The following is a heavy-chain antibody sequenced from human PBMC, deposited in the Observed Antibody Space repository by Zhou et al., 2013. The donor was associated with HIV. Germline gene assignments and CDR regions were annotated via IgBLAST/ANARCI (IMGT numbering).Heavy chain of an antibody. V-gene: IGHV1-69*04. CDR2: IIPILGIA. Sequence: QVQLVQSGAEVKKPGSSVKVSCKASGGTFSSYAISWVRQAPGQGLEWMGRIIPILGIANYAQKFQGRVTITADKSTSTAYMELSSLRSEDTAVYYCASGTYGGNSGWFDPWGQGTLVTVSS. CDR3: ASGTYGGNSGWFDP. D-gene: IGHD4-17*01. CDR1: GGTFSSYA. J-gene: IGHJ5*02.